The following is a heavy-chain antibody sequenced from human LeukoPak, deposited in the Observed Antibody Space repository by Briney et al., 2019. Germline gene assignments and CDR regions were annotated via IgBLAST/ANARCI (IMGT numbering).Heavy chain of an antibody. Sequence: ASVKVSCKASGYTFTSYDINWVRQATGQGLEWMGWMNPNSGNTGYAQKFQGRVTITRNTSISTAYMELSSLRSEDTAVYYCARNLGEMATITDFDYWGQGTLVTVSS. CDR3: ARNLGEMATITDFDY. V-gene: IGHV1-8*03. D-gene: IGHD5-24*01. CDR2: MNPNSGNT. J-gene: IGHJ4*02. CDR1: GYTFTSYD.